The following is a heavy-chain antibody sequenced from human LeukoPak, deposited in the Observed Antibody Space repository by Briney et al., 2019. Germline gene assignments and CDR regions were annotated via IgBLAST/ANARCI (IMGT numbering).Heavy chain of an antibody. Sequence: PGGSLRLSCAASGLTFDDYGMSWVRQAPGKGLEWVSGINWNGGSTGYADSVKGRFTISRDNAKNSLYLQMNSLRAEDTALYYCARDMRGWYGYYFDCWGQGTLVTVSS. J-gene: IGHJ4*02. CDR3: ARDMRGWYGYYFDC. V-gene: IGHV3-20*04. CDR2: INWNGGST. D-gene: IGHD6-19*01. CDR1: GLTFDDYG.